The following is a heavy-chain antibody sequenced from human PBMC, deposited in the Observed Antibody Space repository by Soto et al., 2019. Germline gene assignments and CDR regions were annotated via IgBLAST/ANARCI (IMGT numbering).Heavy chain of an antibody. Sequence: QVQLVQSGAEVKKPGSSVKVSCKASGGTFSSYAISWVRQAPGQGLEWMGGIIPIFGTANYAQKFQGRVTITADESTSTAYMELSSLTSEDTAVYYCARVGPLGYCISTSCTEGHYYYYGMDVWGQGTTVTVSS. D-gene: IGHD2-2*01. CDR3: ARVGPLGYCISTSCTEGHYYYYGMDV. J-gene: IGHJ6*02. CDR2: IIPIFGTA. CDR1: GGTFSSYA. V-gene: IGHV1-69*12.